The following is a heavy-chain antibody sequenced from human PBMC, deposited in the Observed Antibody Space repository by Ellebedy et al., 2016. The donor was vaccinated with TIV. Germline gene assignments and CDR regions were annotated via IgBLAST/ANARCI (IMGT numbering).Heavy chain of an antibody. CDR1: GFTFSNYW. D-gene: IGHD1-26*01. J-gene: IGHJ4*02. CDR2: IKQDGSEK. Sequence: GESLKISCAASGFTFSNYWMSWVRQAPGKGLEWVANIKQDGSEKYYVDSVKGRFTISRDNAKNSLYLQMNSLRDEDTAVYYCARDAGGSWRPTGDWELLAEPYYFDYWGQGTLVTVSS. V-gene: IGHV3-7*01. CDR3: ARDAGGSWRPTGDWELLAEPYYFDY.